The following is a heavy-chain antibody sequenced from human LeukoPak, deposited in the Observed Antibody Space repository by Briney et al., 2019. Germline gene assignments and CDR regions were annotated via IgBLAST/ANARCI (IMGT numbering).Heavy chain of an antibody. J-gene: IGHJ3*02. D-gene: IGHD3-10*01. CDR3: AKDLLWGQQLTGAAFDI. CDR1: GFTFSNYA. V-gene: IGHV3-23*01. CDR2: ISGSGGST. Sequence: GGSLRLSCAASGFTFSNYAMSWVRQAPGKGLEWVSAISGSGGSTYYADSVKGRFTISRDNSKNTLYLQMNSLRAEDTAVYYCAKDLLWGQQLTGAAFDIWGQGTMVTVSS.